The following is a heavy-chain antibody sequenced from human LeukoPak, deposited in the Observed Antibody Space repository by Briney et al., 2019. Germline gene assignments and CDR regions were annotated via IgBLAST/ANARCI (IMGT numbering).Heavy chain of an antibody. CDR2: FNWNSAST. Sequence: DFNWNSASTGYADSVKGRFTISRDNVMNSLHLQMNSLRPEDTALYYCVKDRRNPYRPEGPFDPWGQGTLVTVSS. D-gene: IGHD1-14*01. J-gene: IGHJ5*02. V-gene: IGHV3-9*01. CDR3: VKDRRNPYRPEGPFDP.